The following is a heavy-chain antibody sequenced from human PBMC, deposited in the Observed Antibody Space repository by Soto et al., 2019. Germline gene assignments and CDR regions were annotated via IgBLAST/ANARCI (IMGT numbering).Heavy chain of an antibody. Sequence: SETLSLTCTVSGGSISSYYWGWIRQPPGKGLEWIGSIYYTGNTYYNPSLKSRVTISVDTSKNQFSLKLGSVTASDTAVYFCERHSTWGFDNWGQGTLVTVSS. CDR2: IYYTGNT. J-gene: IGHJ4*02. D-gene: IGHD3-16*01. CDR3: ERHSTWGFDN. V-gene: IGHV4-39*01. CDR1: GGSISSYY.